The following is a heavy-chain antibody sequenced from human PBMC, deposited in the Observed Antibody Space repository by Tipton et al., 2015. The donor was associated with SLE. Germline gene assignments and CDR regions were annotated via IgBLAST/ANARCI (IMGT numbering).Heavy chain of an antibody. Sequence: SLRLSCAASGFAFDEYVIHWVRQPPAMGLEWVSRFSWNTGSIDYADSVKGRFTISRDNSENTVHLQMNSLGAEDTATYFCTKGPGVLPYLMYFDSWGQGSLVTVSS. V-gene: IGHV3-9*01. CDR3: TKGPGVLPYLMYFDS. D-gene: IGHD1-14*01. CDR2: FSWNTGSI. J-gene: IGHJ4*02. CDR1: GFAFDEYV.